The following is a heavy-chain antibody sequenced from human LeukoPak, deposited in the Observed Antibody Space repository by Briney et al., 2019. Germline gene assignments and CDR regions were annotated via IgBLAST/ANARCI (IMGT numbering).Heavy chain of an antibody. CDR2: INHSGST. V-gene: IGHV4-34*01. J-gene: IGHJ4*02. D-gene: IGHD6-19*01. Sequence: SETLSLTCAVYGGSFSGYYWSWIRQPPGKGLEWIGEINHSGSTNYNPSLKSRVTISVDTSKNQFSLELSSVTAADTAVYYCARRPWGIAVAGTAFDYWGQGTLVTVSS. CDR1: GGSFSGYY. CDR3: ARRPWGIAVAGTAFDY.